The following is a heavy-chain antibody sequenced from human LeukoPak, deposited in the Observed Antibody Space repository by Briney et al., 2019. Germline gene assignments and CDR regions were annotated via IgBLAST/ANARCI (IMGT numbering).Heavy chain of an antibody. CDR3: VKAGVVASTYNWFDP. CDR2: ISGSGGST. CDR1: GFTFSSYA. V-gene: IGHV3-23*01. J-gene: IGHJ5*02. D-gene: IGHD2-15*01. Sequence: GGSLRLSCVASGFTFSSYAMSWVRQAPGKGLEWVSAISGSGGSTYYADSVKGRLTISRDNSKNTLYLQMNSLRVEDTAVYHCVKAGVVASTYNWFDPWGQGTLVTVSP.